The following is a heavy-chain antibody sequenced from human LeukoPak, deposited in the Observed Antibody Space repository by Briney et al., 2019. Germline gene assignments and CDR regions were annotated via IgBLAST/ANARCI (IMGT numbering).Heavy chain of an antibody. CDR2: MNPNSGNT. D-gene: IGHD2-2*01. Sequence: ASVKVSCKASGYTFTSYDINWVRQATGQGLEWMGWMNPNSGNTGYAQKFQGRVTITRNTSISTAYMELSSLRSEDAAVYYCARGYCSSTSCPYYYYYYYMDVWGKGTTVTVSS. J-gene: IGHJ6*03. CDR1: GYTFTSYD. V-gene: IGHV1-8*03. CDR3: ARGYCSSTSCPYYYYYYYMDV.